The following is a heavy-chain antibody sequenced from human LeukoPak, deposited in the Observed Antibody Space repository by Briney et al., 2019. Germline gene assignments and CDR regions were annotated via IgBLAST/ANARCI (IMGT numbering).Heavy chain of an antibody. CDR3: ALVGVVIRVGS. D-gene: IGHD3-3*01. CDR2: IYSGGST. V-gene: IGHV3-66*02. J-gene: IGHJ5*02. Sequence: GGSLRLSCAASGFTFSSYAMSWVRQAPGKGLEWVSVIYSGGSTYYADSVKGRFTISRDNSKNTLYLQMNSLRAEDTAVYYCALVGVVIRVGSWGQGTLVTVSS. CDR1: GFTFSSYA.